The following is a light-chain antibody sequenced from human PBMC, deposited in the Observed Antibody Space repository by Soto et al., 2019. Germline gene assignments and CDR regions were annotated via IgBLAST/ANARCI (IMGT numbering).Light chain of an antibody. CDR3: QQYNSYSWT. V-gene: IGKV1-5*03. CDR1: QSISSW. Sequence: DIQMTQSPSTLSASVGDRVTITCRASQSISSWLAWYQQKPGKAPKLLIYKASSLESGVPSRFSGSGSGTEFTLTISSLQPDDFAIYYCQQYNSYSWTFGQGTKVEIQ. CDR2: KAS. J-gene: IGKJ1*01.